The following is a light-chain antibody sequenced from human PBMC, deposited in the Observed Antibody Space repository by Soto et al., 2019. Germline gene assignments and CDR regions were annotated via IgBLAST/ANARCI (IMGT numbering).Light chain of an antibody. J-gene: IGKJ2*01. CDR2: AAS. Sequence: DIQMTQSPSSLSASVGDRVTISCRASQSISSYLNWYQQKPGKAPKLLIYAASSLQSGVPSRFSGSGSGTDFTLTISSLQPVDFATYYCQPSYSTPEYTFGQGTKLEIK. V-gene: IGKV1-39*01. CDR1: QSISSY. CDR3: QPSYSTPEYT.